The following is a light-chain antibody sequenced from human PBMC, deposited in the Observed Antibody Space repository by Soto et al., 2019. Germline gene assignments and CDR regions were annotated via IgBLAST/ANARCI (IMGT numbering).Light chain of an antibody. J-gene: IGKJ2*01. CDR1: QSISNF. V-gene: IGKV1-39*01. CDR3: QQTYRAPYT. CDR2: AAS. Sequence: IQLTQSPSSLSTSVGDSVTITCRASQSISNFLNWYQHKPGKAPDLLIYAASTLFSGVPSRFRGSGSGTDFTLTITSLQPEDSATYYCQQTYRAPYTFGQGTKLEIK.